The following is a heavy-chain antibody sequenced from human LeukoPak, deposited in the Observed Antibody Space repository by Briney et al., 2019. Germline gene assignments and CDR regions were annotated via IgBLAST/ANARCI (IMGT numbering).Heavy chain of an antibody. Sequence: ASVKVSCKASGGTFSSYAISWVRQAPGQGLEWMGIINPSGGSTSYAQKFQGRVTMTRDTSTSTVYMELSSLRSEDTAVYYCARGPAGDYDILTGYPNVDYWGQGTLVTVSS. J-gene: IGHJ4*02. CDR2: INPSGGST. V-gene: IGHV1-46*01. D-gene: IGHD3-9*01. CDR3: ARGPAGDYDILTGYPNVDY. CDR1: GGTFSSYA.